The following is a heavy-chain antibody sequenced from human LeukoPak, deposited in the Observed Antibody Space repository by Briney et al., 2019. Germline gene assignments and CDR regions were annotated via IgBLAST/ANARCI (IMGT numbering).Heavy chain of an antibody. D-gene: IGHD5-18*01. CDR2: ISTSSSYI. V-gene: IGHV3-21*01. J-gene: IGHJ4*02. CDR3: ARDAGYSYGYQYYFDY. Sequence: GGSLRLSCAASGFTFSSQSMNWVRQAPGKGLEWVSSISTSSSYIYYADSVKGRFTISRNNAKNSLYLQMNSLRAEDTAVYYCARDAGYSYGYQYYFDYWGQGTLVTVSS. CDR1: GFTFSSQS.